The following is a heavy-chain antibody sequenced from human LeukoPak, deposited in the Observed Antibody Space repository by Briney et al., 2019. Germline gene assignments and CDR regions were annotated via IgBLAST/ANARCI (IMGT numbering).Heavy chain of an antibody. CDR3: AREKQWLAREVFDP. CDR1: GYTFTGYY. D-gene: IGHD6-19*01. CDR2: INPNSGGT. J-gene: IGHJ5*02. Sequence: ASVKVSCKASGYTFTGYYMHWVRQAPGQGLEWMGWINPNSGGTNYAQKFQGRVTMTRDTSISTAYMELSRLRSDDTAVYYCAREKQWLAREVFDPWGQGTLVTVSS. V-gene: IGHV1-2*02.